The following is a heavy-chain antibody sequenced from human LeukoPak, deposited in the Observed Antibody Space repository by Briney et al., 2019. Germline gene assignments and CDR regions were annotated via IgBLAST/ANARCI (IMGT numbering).Heavy chain of an antibody. CDR1: GFTFSSYS. CDR3: ARDYYYGSGSMDV. Sequence: GGSLRLSCAGSGFTFSSYSMNWVRQAPGKGLEWVSYISGSSSTIYYADSVKGRFTISRDNAKNSLYLQMNSLRAEDTAVYYCARDYYYGSGSMDVWGQGTTVTVSS. J-gene: IGHJ6*02. V-gene: IGHV3-48*04. CDR2: ISGSSSTI. D-gene: IGHD3-10*01.